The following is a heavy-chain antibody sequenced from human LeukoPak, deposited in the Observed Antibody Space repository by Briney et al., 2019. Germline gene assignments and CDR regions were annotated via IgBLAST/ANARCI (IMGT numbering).Heavy chain of an antibody. CDR1: GYSFSHYG. CDR3: TRGSSISAQGDT. CDR2: ISAFNYII. J-gene: IGHJ4*02. D-gene: IGHD3-16*01. Sequence: ASVKVSCKASGYSFSHYGISWWRQAPGQGLEWVGWISAFNYIIENAQKFQGRVTMTQDTATSTAYMELRSLTSDDTAVFYCTRGSSISAQGDTWGQGTLVSVSS. V-gene: IGHV1-18*01.